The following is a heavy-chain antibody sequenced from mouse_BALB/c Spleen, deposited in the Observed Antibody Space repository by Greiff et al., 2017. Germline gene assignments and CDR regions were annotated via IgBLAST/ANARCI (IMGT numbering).Heavy chain of an antibody. J-gene: IGHJ2*01. CDR2: ISSGGGST. CDR3: ARHAFFYYGSSYVDD. V-gene: IGHV5-12-1*01. D-gene: IGHD1-1*01. Sequence: EVKLMESGGGLVKPGGSLKLSCAASGFAFSSYDMSWVRQTPEKRLEWVAYISSGGGSTYYPDTVKGRFTISRDNAKNTLYLQMSSLKSEDTAMYYCARHAFFYYGSSYVDDWGQGTTLTVSS. CDR1: GFAFSSYD.